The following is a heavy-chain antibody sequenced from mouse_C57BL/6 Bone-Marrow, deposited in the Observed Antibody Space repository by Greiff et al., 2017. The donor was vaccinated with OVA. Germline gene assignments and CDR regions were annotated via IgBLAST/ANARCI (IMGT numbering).Heavy chain of an antibody. CDR1: GYAFTNYL. CDR3: ARSYYDGSSYAMDY. V-gene: IGHV1-54*01. D-gene: IGHD1-1*01. Sequence: VQLQQSGAELVRPGTSVKVSCKASGYAFTNYLLEWVKQRPGQGLEWIGVINPGSGGTNYNEKFKGKATLTADKSSSTAYMQLSSLTSEDSAVYFCARSYYDGSSYAMDYWGQGTSGTVSS. J-gene: IGHJ4*01. CDR2: INPGSGGT.